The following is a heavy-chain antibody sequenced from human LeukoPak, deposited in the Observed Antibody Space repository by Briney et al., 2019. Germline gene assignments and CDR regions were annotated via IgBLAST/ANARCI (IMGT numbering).Heavy chain of an antibody. CDR1: GFTFSSSD. CDR2: IGTIGDT. D-gene: IGHD1-26*01. V-gene: IGHV3-13*01. Sequence: GGSLRLSCAASGFTFSSSDMHWVRQPTGKGLEWVSAIGTIGDTYYPGSVKGRFTISRDNSKNTLYLQMNSLRGEDTAVYYCAKDSLRERIVGSTTRGVNDYWGQGTLVTVSP. CDR3: AKDSLRERIVGSTTRGVNDY. J-gene: IGHJ4*02.